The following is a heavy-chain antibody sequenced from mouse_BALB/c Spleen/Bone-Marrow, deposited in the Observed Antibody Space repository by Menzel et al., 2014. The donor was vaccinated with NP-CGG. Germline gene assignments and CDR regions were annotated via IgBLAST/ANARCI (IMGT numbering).Heavy chain of an antibody. Sequence: VQLVESGPGLVAPSQSLSITCTVSGFSLTTYGVHWVRQPPGKGLEWLGVIWAGGSTNYNSALMSRLSISKDNSKSQVFLKMNSLQTDDTAMYCCARAHYDYVLFDYWGQGTTLTVSS. D-gene: IGHD2-4*01. CDR1: GFSLTTYG. J-gene: IGHJ2*01. V-gene: IGHV2-9*02. CDR2: IWAGGST. CDR3: ARAHYDYVLFDY.